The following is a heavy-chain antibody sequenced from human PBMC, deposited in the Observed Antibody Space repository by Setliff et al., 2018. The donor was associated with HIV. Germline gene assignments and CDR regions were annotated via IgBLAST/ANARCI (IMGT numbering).Heavy chain of an antibody. Sequence: ASVKVSCKVSGYSLTELSIHWVRQAPGEGLEWMGGFDPEDNETVYAEKFQGRVTMTEDTSPDTAYMALSSLRSEDTAMYYCATSSFYDILTAPTPGVFDIWGQGTMATVSS. CDR2: FDPEDNET. CDR1: GYSLTELS. J-gene: IGHJ3*02. CDR3: ATSSFYDILTAPTPGVFDI. V-gene: IGHV1-24*01. D-gene: IGHD3-9*01.